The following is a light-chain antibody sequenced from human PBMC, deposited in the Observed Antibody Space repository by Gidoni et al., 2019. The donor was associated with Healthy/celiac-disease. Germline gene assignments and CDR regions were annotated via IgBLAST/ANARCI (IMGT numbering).Light chain of an antibody. J-gene: IGKJ3*01. CDR2: AAS. CDR3: QQSYSTPL. V-gene: IGKV1-39*01. Sequence: DIQMTQSPSSLSASVGDRVTITCRASQSISSYLNWYQQKPGKAPKLLIYAASSLQSGVLSRFSGSGSGTDFTLTISSLQPEDFATYYCQQSYSTPLFGPGTKVDIK. CDR1: QSISSY.